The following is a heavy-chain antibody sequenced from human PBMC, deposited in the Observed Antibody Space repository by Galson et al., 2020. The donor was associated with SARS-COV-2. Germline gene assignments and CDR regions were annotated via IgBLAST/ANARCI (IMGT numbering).Heavy chain of an antibody. Sequence: SETLSLTCTVSGGSISSGGYYWSWIRQHPGKGLEWIGYIYYSGSTYYNPSLKSRVTISVDTSKNQFSLKLSSVTAADTAVYYCARARFVRWHEGGYYYYYGMDVWGQGTTVTVSS. V-gene: IGHV4-31*03. CDR2: IYYSGST. CDR3: ARARFVRWHEGGYYYYYGMDV. J-gene: IGHJ6*02. CDR1: GGSISSGGYY. D-gene: IGHD4-17*01.